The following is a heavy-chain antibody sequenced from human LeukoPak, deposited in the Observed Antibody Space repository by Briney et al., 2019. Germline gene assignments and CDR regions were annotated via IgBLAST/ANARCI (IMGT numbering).Heavy chain of an antibody. D-gene: IGHD3-9*01. Sequence: SETLSLTCGVSGGSISSTNWYSWVRQPPGQGLEWIGEISLSGLTNYSPSLKSRVTMSLDKSKNLLSLTLTSVTAADTAIYYCARGSYFDWLSSPDNFDHWGQGTLVTVSS. CDR1: GGSISSTNW. CDR3: ARGSYFDWLSSPDNFDH. V-gene: IGHV4-4*02. CDR2: ISLSGLT. J-gene: IGHJ4*02.